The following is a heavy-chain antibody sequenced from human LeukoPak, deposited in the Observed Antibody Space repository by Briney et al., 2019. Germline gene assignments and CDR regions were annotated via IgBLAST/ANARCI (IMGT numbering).Heavy chain of an antibody. D-gene: IGHD1-26*01. CDR3: AREDSGISDDAFDI. CDR1: GGSISTYNYY. J-gene: IGHJ3*02. CDR2: VYYTGST. V-gene: IGHV4-39*07. Sequence: SETLSLTCSVSGGSISTYNYYWGWIRQPPGKGLEWSGSVYYTGSTYHNPSLKSRVTMSVDTSRNQFSLRLSSVTAADTAMYYCAREDSGISDDAFDIWGQGTMVTISS.